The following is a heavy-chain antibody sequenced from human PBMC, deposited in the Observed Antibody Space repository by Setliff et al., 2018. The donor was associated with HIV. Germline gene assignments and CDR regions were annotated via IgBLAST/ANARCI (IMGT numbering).Heavy chain of an antibody. J-gene: IGHJ5*02. CDR1: GYTFTSYW. V-gene: IGHV1-46*01. CDR2: INPSGGST. Sequence: ASVKVSCKASGYTFTSYWIHWLRQAPGQGLEWMGMINPSGGSTSNAEKFQGRLTMTRDSSTSTVYMELSSLRSEDTAVYYCARDRGTGNNYGTDLWGQGTLVTVSS. CDR3: ARDRGTGNNYGTDL. D-gene: IGHD5-18*01.